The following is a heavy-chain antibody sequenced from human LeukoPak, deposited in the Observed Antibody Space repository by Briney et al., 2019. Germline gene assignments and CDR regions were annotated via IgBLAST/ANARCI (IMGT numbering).Heavy chain of an antibody. CDR2: IYPGDSDT. CDR1: GFTFTNYW. J-gene: IGHJ5*02. V-gene: IGHV5-51*01. D-gene: IGHD1-14*01. Sequence: GESLKISCQGFGFTFTNYWIGWVRQMPGKGLEWMGIIYPGDSDTQYSPPFQGRVTISADKSISTVYLQWSSLKASDTAMYYCAKRRRDEPQSPNWFDPWGQGTLVIVSS. CDR3: AKRRRDEPQSPNWFDP.